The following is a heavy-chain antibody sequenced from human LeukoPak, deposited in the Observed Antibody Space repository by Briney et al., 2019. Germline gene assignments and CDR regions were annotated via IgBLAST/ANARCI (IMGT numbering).Heavy chain of an antibody. V-gene: IGHV4-59*08. CDR2: IYYSGST. CDR3: ARHKKSGRYYYYMDV. J-gene: IGHJ6*03. CDR1: GGSISSYY. Sequence: PSETLSLTCTVSGGSISSYYWSWIRQPPGKGLEWIGYIYYSGSTNYNPSLKSRVTISVDTSKNQFSLKLSSVTAADTAVYYCARHKKSGRYYYYMDVWGKGTTVTVSS. D-gene: IGHD6-25*01.